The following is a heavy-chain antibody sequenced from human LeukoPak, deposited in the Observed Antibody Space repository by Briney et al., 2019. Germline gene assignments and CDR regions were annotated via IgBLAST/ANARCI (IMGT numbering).Heavy chain of an antibody. D-gene: IGHD6-6*01. J-gene: IGHJ6*03. V-gene: IGHV1-69*05. CDR1: GGTFSSYA. Sequence: GASVTVSCKASGGTFSSYAISWVRQAPGQGLEWMGGIIPIFGTANYAQKFQGRVTITTDESTSTAYMELSSLRSEDMAVYYCASIAAGRNYYYMDVWGKGTTVTVSS. CDR3: ASIAAGRNYYYMDV. CDR2: IIPIFGTA.